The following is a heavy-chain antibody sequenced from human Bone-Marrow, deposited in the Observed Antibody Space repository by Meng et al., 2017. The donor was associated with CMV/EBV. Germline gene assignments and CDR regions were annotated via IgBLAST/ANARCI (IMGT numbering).Heavy chain of an antibody. CDR1: GFTVSSNY. V-gene: IGHV3-48*04. CDR3: VRGISYYFDY. J-gene: IGHJ4*02. CDR2: ISNSPTTI. D-gene: IGHD3-3*02. Sequence: GESLKISCAASGFTVSSNYMSWVRQAPGKGLEWVSYISNSPTTIHYADSVKGRFTISRDNAKNSLYLQMNSLSAEDTAVYYCVRGISYYFDYWGQGALVTVSS.